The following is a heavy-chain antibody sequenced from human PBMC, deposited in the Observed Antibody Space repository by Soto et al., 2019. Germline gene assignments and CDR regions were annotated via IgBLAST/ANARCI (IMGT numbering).Heavy chain of an antibody. CDR3: AREDGDLSHFQH. J-gene: IGHJ1*01. Sequence: SETLSLTCTVSGGSISSGDYYWSWIRQPPGKGLEWIGYIYYSGSTYYNPSLKSRVTISVDTSKNQFSLKLSPVTAADTAVYYCAREDGDLSHFQHWGQGTLVTVSS. V-gene: IGHV4-30-4*01. CDR2: IYYSGST. D-gene: IGHD2-21*02. CDR1: GGSISSGDYY.